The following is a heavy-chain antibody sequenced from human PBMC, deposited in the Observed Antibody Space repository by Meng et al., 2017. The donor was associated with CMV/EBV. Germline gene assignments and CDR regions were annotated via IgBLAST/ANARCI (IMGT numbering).Heavy chain of an antibody. CDR1: GSIFSSYS. Sequence: GESLMISCAASGSIFSSYSMYWVRQAPGKGLEWVSSISSSSSYIYYADSVKGRFTISRDNAKNSLYLQMNSLGAEDTAVYYCARSFVVASYYFDYWRQGTLVTVSS. J-gene: IGHJ4*02. D-gene: IGHD2-2*01. CDR2: ISSSSSYI. CDR3: ARSFVVASYYFDY. V-gene: IGHV3-21*01.